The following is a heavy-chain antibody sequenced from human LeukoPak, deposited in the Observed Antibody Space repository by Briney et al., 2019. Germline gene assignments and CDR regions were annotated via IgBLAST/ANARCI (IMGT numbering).Heavy chain of an antibody. D-gene: IGHD2-21*01. J-gene: IGHJ5*02. CDR3: ARLMCGTDCYSVRWFDP. Sequence: SETLSLTCTVSGGSISSHYWSWIRQPPGKGLEWIGYIYYSGGTNYNPSLKSRVTISVDTSKNQFSLKLSSVTAADTAVYYCARLMCGTDCYSVRWFDPWGQGTPVTVSS. CDR1: GGSISSHY. CDR2: IYYSGGT. V-gene: IGHV4-59*11.